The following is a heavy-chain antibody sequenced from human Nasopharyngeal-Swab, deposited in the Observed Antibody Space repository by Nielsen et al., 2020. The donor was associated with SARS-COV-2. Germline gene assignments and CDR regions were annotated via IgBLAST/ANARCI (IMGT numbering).Heavy chain of an antibody. Sequence: LSLTCAASGFTFDDYAMHWVRQAPGKGLEWVSGISWNSGSIGYADSVKGRFTISRDNAKNSLYLQMNSLRAEDTALYYCAKDPGPIFGVVRWFDPWGQGTLVTVSS. CDR1: GFTFDDYA. CDR2: ISWNSGSI. V-gene: IGHV3-9*01. J-gene: IGHJ5*02. D-gene: IGHD3-3*01. CDR3: AKDPGPIFGVVRWFDP.